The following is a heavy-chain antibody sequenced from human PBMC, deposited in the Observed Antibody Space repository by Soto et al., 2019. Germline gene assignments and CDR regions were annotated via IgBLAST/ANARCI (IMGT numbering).Heavy chain of an antibody. CDR1: GFSLSNARMG. Sequence: QVTLKESGPVLVKPTETLTLTCTVSGFSLSNARMGVSWIRQPPGKALEWLAHIFSNDEKPYSTSLKSRRTISKDTSKSQVVLTMPTMDPVDTATYYGARGLDYYYGMDVWGQGTTVTVSS. CDR3: ARGLDYYYGMDV. CDR2: IFSNDEK. V-gene: IGHV2-26*01. J-gene: IGHJ6*02.